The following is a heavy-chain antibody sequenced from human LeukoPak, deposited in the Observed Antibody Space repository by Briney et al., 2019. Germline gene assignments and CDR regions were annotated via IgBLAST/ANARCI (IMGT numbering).Heavy chain of an antibody. CDR3: ARAVSYYSDY. Sequence: GGSLRLSCAASGFIFSTYGMHWVRQAPGKGLEWVAVISYDGSNKYYADSVKGRFTISRDNSKNTLYLQMNSLRAEDTAVYYCARAVSYYSDYWGQGTLVTVSS. D-gene: IGHD1-26*01. J-gene: IGHJ4*02. CDR1: GFIFSTYG. CDR2: ISYDGSNK. V-gene: IGHV3-30*03.